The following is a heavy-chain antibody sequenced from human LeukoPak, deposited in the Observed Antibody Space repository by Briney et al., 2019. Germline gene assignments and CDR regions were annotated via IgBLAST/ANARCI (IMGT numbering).Heavy chain of an antibody. CDR1: GGTFSSYA. CDR3: ATGAVVVPAAPYYYYYGMDV. V-gene: IGHV1-69*13. J-gene: IGHJ6*02. Sequence: SVKVSCKASGGTFSSYAISWVRQAPGQGLEWMGGIIPIFGTANYAQKFQGRVTITADESTSTAYMELGSLRSEDTAVYYCATGAVVVPAAPYYYYYGMDVWGQGTTVTVSS. CDR2: IIPIFGTA. D-gene: IGHD2-2*01.